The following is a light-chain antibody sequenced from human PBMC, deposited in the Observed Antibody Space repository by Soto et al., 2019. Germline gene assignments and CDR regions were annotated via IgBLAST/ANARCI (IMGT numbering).Light chain of an antibody. J-gene: IGLJ1*01. CDR2: DVS. V-gene: IGLV2-14*01. CDR1: SSDVGGYNY. Sequence: QSVLTQPASVSGSPGQSITISCTGTSSDVGGYNYVSWYQQHPGKAPKLMIYDVSNRPSGVSNRFSGSKYGNTASLTISGLHAEDEADYYCSSDTSSSTLYVFGTGTKVTVL. CDR3: SSDTSSSTLYV.